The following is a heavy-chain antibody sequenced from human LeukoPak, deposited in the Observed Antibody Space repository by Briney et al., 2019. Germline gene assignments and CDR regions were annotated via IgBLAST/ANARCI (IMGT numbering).Heavy chain of an antibody. CDR2: INHSGST. J-gene: IGHJ4*02. CDR1: GGSFSGYY. CDR3: ARGHCSSTSCYFDY. D-gene: IGHD2-2*01. V-gene: IGHV4-34*01. Sequence: PSETLSLTCAVYGGSFSGYYWGWIRQPPGKGLEWIGEINHSGSTNYNPSLKSRVTISVDTSKNQFSLKLSSVTAADTAVYYCARGHCSSTSCYFDYWRRGTLVTVSS.